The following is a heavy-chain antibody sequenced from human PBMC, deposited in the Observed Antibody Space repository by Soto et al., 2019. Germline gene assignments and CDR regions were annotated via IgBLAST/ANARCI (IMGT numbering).Heavy chain of an antibody. CDR3: ARARVTMISWFDP. V-gene: IGHV1-3*01. CDR1: GYTFTSYA. D-gene: IGHD3-22*01. Sequence: ASVKVSCKASGYTFTSYAMHWVRQAPGQRLEWMGWINAGNGNTKYSQKFQGRVTITRDTSASTAYMELSSLRSEDTAVYYCARARVTMISWFDPWGQATLVTVSS. CDR2: INAGNGNT. J-gene: IGHJ5*02.